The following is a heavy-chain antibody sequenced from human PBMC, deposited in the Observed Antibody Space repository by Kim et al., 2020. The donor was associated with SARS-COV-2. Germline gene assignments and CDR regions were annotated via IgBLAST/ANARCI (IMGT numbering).Heavy chain of an antibody. CDR3: ARASRGGPSYFDY. CDR2: IYHSGST. CDR1: GGSISSGGYS. Sequence: SETLSLTCAVSGGSISSGGYSWSWIRQPPGKGLEWIGYIYHSGSTYYNPSLKSRVTISVDRSKNQFSLKLSSVTAADTAVYYCARASRGGPSYFDYWGQGTLVTVSS. J-gene: IGHJ4*02. D-gene: IGHD2-15*01. V-gene: IGHV4-30-2*01.